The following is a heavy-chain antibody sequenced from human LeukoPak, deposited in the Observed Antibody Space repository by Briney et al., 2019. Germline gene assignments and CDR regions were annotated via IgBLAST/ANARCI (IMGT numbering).Heavy chain of an antibody. CDR3: AKAFTPDAFDI. CDR1: GFTFSSYG. CDR2: ISYDGSNK. J-gene: IGHJ3*02. D-gene: IGHD3-16*01. Sequence: PGGSLRLSCAASGFTFSSYGMHWVRQAPGKGLGWVAVISYDGSNKYYADSVKGRFTISRDNSKNTLYLQMNSLRAEDTAVYYCAKAFTPDAFDIWGQGTMVTVSS. V-gene: IGHV3-30*18.